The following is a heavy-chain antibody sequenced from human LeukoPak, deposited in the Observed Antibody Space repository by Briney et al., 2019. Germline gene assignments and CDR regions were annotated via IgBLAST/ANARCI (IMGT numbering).Heavy chain of an antibody. D-gene: IGHD3-10*01. Sequence: GGSLRLSCAASGFTFSSYSMNWVRQAPGKGLEWVSYITSSSSPIYYADSVKGRFTISRDNAENSLHLQMNSLRAEDTAVYYCARDMVRMRTAVSYYMDVWGKGTTVTISS. CDR2: ITSSSSPI. CDR3: ARDMVRMRTAVSYYMDV. J-gene: IGHJ6*03. CDR1: GFTFSSYS. V-gene: IGHV3-48*01.